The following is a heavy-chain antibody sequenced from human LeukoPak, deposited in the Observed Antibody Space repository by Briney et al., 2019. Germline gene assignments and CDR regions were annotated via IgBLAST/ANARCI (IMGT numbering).Heavy chain of an antibody. Sequence: GGSLRLSCAASGFTFSSYGMPWVRQAPGKGLEWVAVISYDGSNKYYADSVKGRFTISRDNSKNTLYLQMNSLRAEDTAVYYCAKEPISYYYDSSASWGQGTLVTVSS. CDR2: ISYDGSNK. CDR3: AKEPISYYYDSSAS. D-gene: IGHD3-22*01. CDR1: GFTFSSYG. V-gene: IGHV3-30*18. J-gene: IGHJ5*02.